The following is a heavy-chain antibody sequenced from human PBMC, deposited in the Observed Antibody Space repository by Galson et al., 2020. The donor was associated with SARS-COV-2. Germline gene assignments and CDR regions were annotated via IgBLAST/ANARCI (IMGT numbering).Heavy chain of an antibody. J-gene: IGHJ4*02. D-gene: IGHD6-19*01. CDR3: RQFALGAVRIDY. CDR2: VFITGTT. Sequence: SQTLSLTCTVSGGSMNSGSYYWNWIRQPAGKGLEWIGHVFITGTTNYNPSLKSRATISLDTSKNQFSLKLTSVTAADTAVYYCRQFALGAVRIDYWGQGTLVTVSS. V-gene: IGHV4-61*09. CDR1: GGSMNSGSYY.